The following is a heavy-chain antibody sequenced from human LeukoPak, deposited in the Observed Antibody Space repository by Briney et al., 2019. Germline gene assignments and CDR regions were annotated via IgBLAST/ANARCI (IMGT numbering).Heavy chain of an antibody. J-gene: IGHJ4*02. CDR2: IWYDGSNK. V-gene: IGHV3-33*01. CDR1: GFTFSSYG. CDR3: ARDPSTLDYYFDY. Sequence: PGGSLRLSCAASGFTFSSYGMHWVRQAPGKGLEWVAVIWYDGSNKYYADSVKGRFTISRDNSKNTLYLQMNSLRAEDTAVYYCARDPSTLDYYFDYWGQGTLVTVSS. D-gene: IGHD2-2*01.